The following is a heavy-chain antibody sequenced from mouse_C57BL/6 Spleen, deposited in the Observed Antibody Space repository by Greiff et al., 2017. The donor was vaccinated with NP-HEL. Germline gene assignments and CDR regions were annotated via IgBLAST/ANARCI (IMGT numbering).Heavy chain of an antibody. V-gene: IGHV1-26*01. J-gene: IGHJ3*01. CDR3: ARENPFAY. CDR2: INPNNGGT. CDR1: GYTFTDYY. Sequence: EVQLQQSGPELVKPGASVKISCKASGYTFTDYYMNWVKQSHGKSLEWIGDINPNNGGTSYNQKFKGKATLTVDKSSSTAYMELCSLTSEDSAVYYCARENPFAYWGQGTLVTVSA.